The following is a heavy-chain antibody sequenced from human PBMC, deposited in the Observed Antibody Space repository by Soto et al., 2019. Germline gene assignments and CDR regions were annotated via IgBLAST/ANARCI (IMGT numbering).Heavy chain of an antibody. Sequence: GGSLRLSCAASGFTFSSYGMHWVRQAPGKGLEWVAVISYDGSNKYYADSVKGRFTISRDNSKNTLYLQMNSLRAEDTAVYYCAKNSNSWSVDYWGQGTLVTVSS. V-gene: IGHV3-30*18. CDR2: ISYDGSNK. J-gene: IGHJ4*02. CDR1: GFTFSSYG. D-gene: IGHD6-13*01. CDR3: AKNSNSWSVDY.